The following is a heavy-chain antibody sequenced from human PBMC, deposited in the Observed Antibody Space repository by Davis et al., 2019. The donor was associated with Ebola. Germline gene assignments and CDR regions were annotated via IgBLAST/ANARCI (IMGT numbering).Heavy chain of an antibody. CDR2: INAGNGNT. J-gene: IGHJ5*02. Sequence: ASVKVSCKASGYTFTSYAMHWVRQAPGQRLEWMGWINAGNGNTKYSQKFQGRVTITRDTSASTAYMELSSLRSEDTAVYYCARGPTTVTTRNWFDPWGQGTLVTVSS. CDR1: GYTFTSYA. CDR3: ARGPTTVTTRNWFDP. D-gene: IGHD4-17*01. V-gene: IGHV1-3*01.